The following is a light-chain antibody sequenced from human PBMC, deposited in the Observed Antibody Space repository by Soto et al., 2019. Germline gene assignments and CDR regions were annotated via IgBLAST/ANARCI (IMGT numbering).Light chain of an antibody. J-gene: IGLJ3*02. CDR3: SSYTTTSTLL. V-gene: IGLV2-14*01. CDR2: EVR. Sequence: QSALTQPASVSGSLGQSITISCTGSKRDIGAYNLVSWYQQYPDTAPKLIIYEVRNRPSGVSYRFTGSRSGNTASLTISALQADDESTFYCSSYTTTSTLLFGGGTKVTVL. CDR1: KRDIGAYNL.